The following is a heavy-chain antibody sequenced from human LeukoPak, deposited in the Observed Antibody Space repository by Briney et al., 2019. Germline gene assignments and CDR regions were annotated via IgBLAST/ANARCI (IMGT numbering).Heavy chain of an antibody. CDR1: GFTFNSYW. V-gene: IGHV3-7*01. D-gene: IGHD6-19*01. Sequence: QSGGSLRLSCAASGFTFNSYWMAWVRQAPGKGLEWVANIKQDGSEMYYVDSAKGRFTISRDNAKNSLYLQMNSLRAEDTGVYYCGRPYTSGWTPLPLGYWGQGTLVTVSS. J-gene: IGHJ4*02. CDR3: GRPYTSGWTPLPLGY. CDR2: IKQDGSEM.